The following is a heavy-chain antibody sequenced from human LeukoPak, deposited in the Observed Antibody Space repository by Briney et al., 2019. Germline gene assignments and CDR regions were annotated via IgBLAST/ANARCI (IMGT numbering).Heavy chain of an antibody. CDR3: ARAFRYSYGFDY. CDR2: ISAYNGNT. CDR1: GYTFTSYG. J-gene: IGHJ4*02. V-gene: IGHV1-18*04. Sequence: ASVKVSCKASGYTFTSYGISWARQAPGQGLEWMGWISAYNGNTHHIQKFQDRVTMTTDTSTSTAYMELRSLRSDDTAVYYCARAFRYSYGFDYWGQGTLVTVSS. D-gene: IGHD5-18*01.